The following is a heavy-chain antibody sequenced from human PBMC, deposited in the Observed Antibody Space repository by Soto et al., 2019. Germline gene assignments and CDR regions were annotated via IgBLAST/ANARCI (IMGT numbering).Heavy chain of an antibody. CDR3: ARERPQVTTSRGWFDP. D-gene: IGHD4-17*01. J-gene: IGHJ5*02. Sequence: KPSETLSLTCTVSGGSISSYYWSWIRQPAGKGLEWIGRIYTSGSTNYNPSLKSRVTMSVDTSKNQFSLKLSSVTAADTAVYYCARERPQVTTSRGWFDPWGQGTLVTVSS. CDR1: GGSISSYY. V-gene: IGHV4-4*07. CDR2: IYTSGST.